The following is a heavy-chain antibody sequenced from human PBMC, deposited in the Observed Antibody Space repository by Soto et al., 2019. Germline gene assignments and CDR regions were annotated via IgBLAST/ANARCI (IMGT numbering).Heavy chain of an antibody. D-gene: IGHD6-19*01. CDR3: ARDRFGYSSGWYGGLDY. Sequence: KPSETLSLTCTVSGGSISSYYWSWIRQPPGKGLEWIGYIYYSGSTNYNPSLKSRVTISVDTSKNQFSLKLSSVTAADTAVYYCARDRFGYSSGWYGGLDYWGQGTLVTVSS. V-gene: IGHV4-59*01. CDR1: GGSISSYY. CDR2: IYYSGST. J-gene: IGHJ4*02.